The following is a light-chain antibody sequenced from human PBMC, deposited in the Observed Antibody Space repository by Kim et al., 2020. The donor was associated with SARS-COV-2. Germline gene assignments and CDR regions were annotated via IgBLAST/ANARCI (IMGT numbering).Light chain of an antibody. Sequence: VSPGQTAHSTCPGDKLGDKYACWYQQKPGQSPVLVIYQDSKRPSGIPERFSGSNSGNTATLTISGTQAMDEADYYCQAWDSSTAVFGGGTQLTVL. CDR3: QAWDSSTAV. CDR1: KLGDKY. V-gene: IGLV3-1*01. CDR2: QDS. J-gene: IGLJ3*02.